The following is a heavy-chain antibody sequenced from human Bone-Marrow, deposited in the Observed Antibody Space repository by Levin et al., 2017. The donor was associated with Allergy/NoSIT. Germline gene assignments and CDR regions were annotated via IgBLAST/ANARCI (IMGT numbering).Heavy chain of an antibody. CDR3: ASSSTNGVCCNNYYFDY. CDR1: GGTFSSYA. CDR2: IIPILGIA. D-gene: IGHD2-8*01. V-gene: IGHV1-69*04. Sequence: ASVKVSCKASGGTFSSYAISWVRQAPGQGLEWMGRIIPILGIANYAQKFQGRVTITADKSTSTAYMELSSLRSEDTAVYYCASSSTNGVCCNNYYFDYWGQGTLVTVSS. J-gene: IGHJ4*02.